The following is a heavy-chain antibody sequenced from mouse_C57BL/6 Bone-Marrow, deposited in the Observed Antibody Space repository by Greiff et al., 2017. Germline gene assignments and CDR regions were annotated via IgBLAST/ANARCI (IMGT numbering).Heavy chain of an antibody. Sequence: EVQLQQSGAELVRPGASVKLSCTASGFNIKDDYMHWVKQRPEQGLEWIGWIDPENGDTEYASKFQGKATITADTSSNTAYLQLSSLTSEDTAVYYCTTSTVVGYYFGCWGQGTTLTGSS. CDR1: GFNIKDDY. CDR2: IDPENGDT. D-gene: IGHD1-1*01. V-gene: IGHV14-4*01. J-gene: IGHJ2*01. CDR3: TTSTVVGYYFGC.